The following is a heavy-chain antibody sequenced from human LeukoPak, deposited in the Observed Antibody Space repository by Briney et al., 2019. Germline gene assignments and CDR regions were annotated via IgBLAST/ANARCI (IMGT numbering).Heavy chain of an antibody. D-gene: IGHD3-16*02. CDR2: IRYDGSNK. V-gene: IGHV3-30*02. J-gene: IGHJ4*02. CDR3: AKEGVAVYYDYVWGSYRYDY. CDR1: GFTFSSYG. Sequence: GGSLRLSCAASGFTFSSYGMHWVRQAPGKGLEWVAFIRYDGSNKYYADSVKGRFTISRDNSKNTLYLQMNSLRAEDTAVYYCAKEGVAVYYDYVWGSYRYDYWGQGTLVTVSP.